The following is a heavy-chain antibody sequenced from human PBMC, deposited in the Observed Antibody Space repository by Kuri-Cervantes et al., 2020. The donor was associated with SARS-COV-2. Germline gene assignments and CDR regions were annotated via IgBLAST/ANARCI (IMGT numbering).Heavy chain of an antibody. CDR1: GGSISSGSYY. CDR2: INTSGST. D-gene: IGHD1-26*01. V-gene: IGHV4-61*02. J-gene: IGHJ4*01. Sequence: LRLSCTVSGGSISSGSYYWSWIRQPAGKGLEWIGRINTSGSTNYNPSLKSRVTISVDTSKNQFSLKLSSVTAADTAVYYCARGRIVGATPWDYWGHGTLVTVSS. CDR3: ARGRIVGATPWDY.